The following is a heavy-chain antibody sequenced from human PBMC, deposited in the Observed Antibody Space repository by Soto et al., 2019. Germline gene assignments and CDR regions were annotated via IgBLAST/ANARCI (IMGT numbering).Heavy chain of an antibody. J-gene: IGHJ4*02. V-gene: IGHV1-18*01. D-gene: IGHD3-22*01. Sequence: QVQLVQSGAEVKQPGASVKVSCKVSGYTFVSYGIAWVRQAPGQGLEWMGWISPYNGNTNYAQKLQGRVTMTTDTSTSTAYMDLTSLRSDDTAVHYCVRDQYFFDSSGYYDYWGQGTLVTVSS. CDR1: GYTFVSYG. CDR3: VRDQYFFDSSGYYDY. CDR2: ISPYNGNT.